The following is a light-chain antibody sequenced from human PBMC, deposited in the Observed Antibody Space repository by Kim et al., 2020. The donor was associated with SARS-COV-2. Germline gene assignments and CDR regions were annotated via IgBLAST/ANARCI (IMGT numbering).Light chain of an antibody. J-gene: IGKJ1*01. CDR1: QSVSSGY. Sequence: SRGARATPSCRASQSVSSGYLAWYQQKPGQAPRLLIYGASSRATGVPDRFSGSGSGTDFIITISRLEPEDLAVYYCQQYNVSPWTFGQGTKVDIK. CDR2: GAS. CDR3: QQYNVSPWT. V-gene: IGKV3-20*01.